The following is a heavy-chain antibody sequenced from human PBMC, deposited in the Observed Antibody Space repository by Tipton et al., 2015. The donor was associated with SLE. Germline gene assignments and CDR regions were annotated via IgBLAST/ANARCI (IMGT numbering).Heavy chain of an antibody. CDR2: ISHDGNNK. D-gene: IGHD5-18*01. J-gene: IGHJ4*02. Sequence: SLRLSCAASGFTFNTSAMHWVRQAPGKGLEWVAVISHDGNNKYYADSVKGRFTISRDNSKETLHLQMHSLRVADTAVYYCARDLREYTSGTLDYRGQGNLVTVSS. V-gene: IGHV3-30*04. CDR1: GFTFNTSA. CDR3: ARDLREYTSGTLDY.